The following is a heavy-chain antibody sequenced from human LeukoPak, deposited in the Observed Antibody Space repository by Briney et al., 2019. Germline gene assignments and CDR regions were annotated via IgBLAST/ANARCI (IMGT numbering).Heavy chain of an antibody. CDR3: ARASPYGGNYFDY. Sequence: PGGSLRLSCAASGFTFDDYAMHWVRQAPGKGLEWVSVIYSGGSTYYSDSVKGRFTISRDNSKNTLYLQMNSLRAEDTAVYYCARASPYGGNYFDYWGQGTLVTVSS. CDR1: GFTFDDYA. D-gene: IGHD4-23*01. CDR2: IYSGGST. J-gene: IGHJ4*02. V-gene: IGHV3-53*01.